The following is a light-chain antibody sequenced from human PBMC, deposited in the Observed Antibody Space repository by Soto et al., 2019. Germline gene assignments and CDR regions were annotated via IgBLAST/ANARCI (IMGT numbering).Light chain of an antibody. V-gene: IGKV3D-15*01. CDR1: QSVSSY. CDR2: GAS. CDR3: QQYNNWPRT. J-gene: IGKJ1*01. Sequence: EIVLTQSPATLSLSPGERATLSCRASQSVSSYLAWYQQKPGQAPRLLIYGASNRATGIPARFSGSGSGTEFTLTINSLQSEDFAVYYCQQYNNWPRTFGQGTKVDIK.